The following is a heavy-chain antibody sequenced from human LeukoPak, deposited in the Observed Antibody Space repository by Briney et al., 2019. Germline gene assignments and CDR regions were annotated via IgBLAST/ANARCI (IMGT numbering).Heavy chain of an antibody. D-gene: IGHD3-10*01. Sequence: SETLSLTCAVYGGSFSGYYWSWIRQPPGKGLEWIGEINHSGSTNYNPSLKSRVTISVDTSKNQFSLKLSSVTAADTAVYYCARRGLKITMVRGVIDYWGKGTLVTVSS. J-gene: IGHJ4*02. V-gene: IGHV4-34*01. CDR2: INHSGST. CDR3: ARRGLKITMVRGVIDY. CDR1: GGSFSGYY.